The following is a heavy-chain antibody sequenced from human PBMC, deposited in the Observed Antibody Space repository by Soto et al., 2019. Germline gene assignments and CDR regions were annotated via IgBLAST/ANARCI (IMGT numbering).Heavy chain of an antibody. CDR3: ASSVVTAINLGFNDGMDV. D-gene: IGHD2-21*02. Sequence: ASVKVSCKASGYTFTSYGISWVRQAPGQGLEWMGWISAYNGNTNYAQKLQGRVTMTTDTSTSTAYMELRSLRSDDTAVYYCASSVVTAINLGFNDGMDVWGQGTTVTV. J-gene: IGHJ6*02. CDR1: GYTFTSYG. CDR2: ISAYNGNT. V-gene: IGHV1-18*01.